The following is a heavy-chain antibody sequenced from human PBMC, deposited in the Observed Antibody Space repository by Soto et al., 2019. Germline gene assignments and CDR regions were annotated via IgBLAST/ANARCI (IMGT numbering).Heavy chain of an antibody. V-gene: IGHV2-5*02. CDR1: GFSLYSGGVG. J-gene: IGHJ4*02. CDR2: LYWDETR. D-gene: IGHD6-13*01. Sequence: SGPTLVNPTQTLTLTCSFSGFSLYSGGVGVGWIRQPPGKALEWLALLYWDETRRYNPSLRNTLTIAKDTSENLVVLTMTDMGPVDPGTYYCAHKSPRQQLVPWGQGTLVTVSS. CDR3: AHKSPRQQLVP.